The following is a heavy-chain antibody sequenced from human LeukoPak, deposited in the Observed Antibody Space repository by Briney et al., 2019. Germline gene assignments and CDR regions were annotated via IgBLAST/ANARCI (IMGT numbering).Heavy chain of an antibody. Sequence: PGGSLRLSCAPSGFTFDDYGMTWVRQVPGKGLEWIAEINWIGDTTRYGDSVKGRFTISRDNAKNSLDLQINSLRVEDTAFYYCATNPPGRTYLQDWGQGTLVTVSS. CDR1: GFTFDDYG. J-gene: IGHJ1*01. D-gene: IGHD1-1*01. CDR3: ATNPPGRTYLQD. V-gene: IGHV3-20*04. CDR2: INWIGDTT.